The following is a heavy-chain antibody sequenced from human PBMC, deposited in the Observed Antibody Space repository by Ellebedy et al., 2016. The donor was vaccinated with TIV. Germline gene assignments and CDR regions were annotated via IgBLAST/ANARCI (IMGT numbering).Heavy chain of an antibody. CDR2: INAGNGNT. J-gene: IGHJ4*02. D-gene: IGHD5-18*01. CDR3: ARNTPMAEYFDY. Sequence: AASVKVSCKASGYTFSSYAMHWVRQAPGQRLEWMGWINAGNGNTKYSQKFQGRVTMTTDTSTSTAYMELRSLRSDDTAVYYCARNTPMAEYFDYWGQGTLVTVSS. V-gene: IGHV1-3*01. CDR1: GYTFSSYA.